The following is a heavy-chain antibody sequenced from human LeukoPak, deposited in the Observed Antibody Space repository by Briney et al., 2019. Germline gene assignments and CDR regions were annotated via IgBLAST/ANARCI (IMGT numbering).Heavy chain of an antibody. Sequence: PSETLSLTCAVYGGSFSGYYWSWIRQPPGKGLEWIGEINHSGSTNYNPSLKSRVTISVDTSKNQFSLKLSSVTAADTAVYYCARDPSSWYGDYWGQGTLVTVSS. CDR2: INHSGST. J-gene: IGHJ4*02. CDR1: GGSFSGYY. CDR3: ARDPSSWYGDY. D-gene: IGHD6-13*01. V-gene: IGHV4-34*01.